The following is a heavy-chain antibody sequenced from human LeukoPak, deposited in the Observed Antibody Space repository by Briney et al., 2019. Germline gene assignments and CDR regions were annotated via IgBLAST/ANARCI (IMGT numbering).Heavy chain of an antibody. CDR3: AKGDKPVIAMVKFDY. J-gene: IGHJ4*02. CDR2: VSGSGTNT. CDR1: GFTFSSYA. V-gene: IGHV3-23*01. D-gene: IGHD5-18*01. Sequence: GGPLRLSCAASGFTFSSYAMNWVRQAPGKGLEWVSGVSGSGTNTYYADSVKGRFTISRDNSENTLYMQMNSLRAEDTAVYYCAKGDKPVIAMVKFDYWGQGTLVTVSS.